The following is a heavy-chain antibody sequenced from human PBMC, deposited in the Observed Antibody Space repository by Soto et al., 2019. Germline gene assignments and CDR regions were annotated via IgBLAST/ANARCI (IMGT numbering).Heavy chain of an antibody. CDR2: ISRTGSAI. D-gene: IGHD2-8*01. J-gene: IGHJ4*02. Sequence: EVQLVESGGGLVKPGGSLRVSCAASGFTFSSYSMNWVRQAPGKGLEWVSSISRTGSAIFYADSVKGRFTISRDNARNLLYLQKKRLKAEDPAGEYCCARFCTDGVWPFDHWGQGTLVPLSS. CDR1: GFTFSSYS. V-gene: IGHV3-21*01. CDR3: CARFCTDGVWPFDH.